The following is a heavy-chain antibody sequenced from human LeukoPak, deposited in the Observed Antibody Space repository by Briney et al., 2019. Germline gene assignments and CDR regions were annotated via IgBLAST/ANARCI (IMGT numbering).Heavy chain of an antibody. CDR2: ISAYNGNT. Sequence: ASAKVSCKASGYTFTSYGISWVRQAPGQGLEWMGWISAYNGNTNYAQKLQGRVTMTADTSTSTAYMELRSLRSDDTAVYYCARDGLAAAGTPSRVFDYWGQGTLVTVSS. V-gene: IGHV1-18*01. CDR3: ARDGLAAAGTPSRVFDY. D-gene: IGHD6-13*01. J-gene: IGHJ4*02. CDR1: GYTFTSYG.